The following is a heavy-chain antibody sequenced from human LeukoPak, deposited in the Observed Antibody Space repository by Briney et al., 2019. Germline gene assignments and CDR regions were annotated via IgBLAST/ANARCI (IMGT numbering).Heavy chain of an antibody. CDR1: GVSISSYY. J-gene: IGHJ4*02. CDR2: VYYSGIT. V-gene: IGHV4-59*01. Sequence: SETLSLTCTVSGVSISSYYWSWIRQPPGGGLEWIGYVYYSGITNYNPSLKSRVTILVDTSKNQFSLKLSSVTAADTAVYYCARGLDRFYFGYWGEGALVTVSS. D-gene: IGHD3/OR15-3a*01. CDR3: ARGLDRFYFGY.